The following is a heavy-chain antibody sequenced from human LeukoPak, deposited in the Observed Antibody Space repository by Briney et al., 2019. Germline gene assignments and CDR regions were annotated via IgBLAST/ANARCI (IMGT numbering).Heavy chain of an antibody. Sequence: GASVKVSCKASGGTFSSYAISWVRQAPGQGPEWMGGIIPIFGTANYAQKFQGRVTITADESTSTAYMELSSLRSEDTAVYYCARVKVDTAMVTYYYYYMDVWGKGTTVTISS. J-gene: IGHJ6*03. CDR2: IIPIFGTA. CDR3: ARVKVDTAMVTYYYYYMDV. D-gene: IGHD5-18*01. V-gene: IGHV1-69*13. CDR1: GGTFSSYA.